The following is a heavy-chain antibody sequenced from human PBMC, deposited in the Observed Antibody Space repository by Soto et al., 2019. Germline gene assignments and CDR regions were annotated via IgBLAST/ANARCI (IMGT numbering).Heavy chain of an antibody. Sequence: SETLSLTCAVYGGSFSGYYWSWIRQPPGKGLEWIGEINHSGSTNYNPSLKSRVTISVDTSKNQFSLKLSSVTAADTAVYYCARGKVTSSGWYGDAFEIWGQGTMVTVSS. D-gene: IGHD6-19*01. CDR3: ARGKVTSSGWYGDAFEI. V-gene: IGHV4-34*01. J-gene: IGHJ3*02. CDR1: GGSFSGYY. CDR2: INHSGST.